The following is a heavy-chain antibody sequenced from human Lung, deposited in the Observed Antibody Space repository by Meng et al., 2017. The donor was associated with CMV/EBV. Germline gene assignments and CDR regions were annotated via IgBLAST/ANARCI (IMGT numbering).Heavy chain of an antibody. CDR1: GGSISSSSYY. D-gene: IGHD1-26*01. CDR2: IYYSGSS. CDR3: TRVGQESFIVGATAFDY. V-gene: IGHV4-39*07. Sequence: SETLSLXCTVSGGSISSSSYYWGWVRPPPGKGLVWVGCIYYSGSSYYNPSLKSLVTISVDTSKNQFSLKLSSVTAADTAVYYCTRVGQESFIVGATAFDYWGQGXLVTVSS. J-gene: IGHJ4*02.